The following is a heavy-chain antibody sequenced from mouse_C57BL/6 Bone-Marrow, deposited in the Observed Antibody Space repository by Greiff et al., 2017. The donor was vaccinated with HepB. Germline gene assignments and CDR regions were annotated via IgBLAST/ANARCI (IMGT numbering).Heavy chain of an antibody. V-gene: IGHV5-9*01. D-gene: IGHD1-1*01. CDR1: GFTFSSYT. CDR2: ISGGGGNT. J-gene: IGHJ3*01. Sequence: EVHLVESGGGLVKPGGSLKLSCAASGFTFSSYTMSWVRQTPEKRLEWVATISGGGGNTYYPDSVKGRFTISRDNAKNTLYLQMSSLRSEDTALYYCARHGTSYYYSSRWFAYWGQGTLVTVSA. CDR3: ARHGTSYYYSSRWFAY.